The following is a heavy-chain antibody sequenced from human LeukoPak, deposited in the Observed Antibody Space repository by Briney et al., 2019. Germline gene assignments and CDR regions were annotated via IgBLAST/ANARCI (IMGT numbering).Heavy chain of an antibody. CDR1: GGSISSYY. Sequence: TSETLSLTCTVSGGSISSYYWSWTRRPPGRGWGGFGFFCYMGSTNYNPSLKSRVTISVDTSKNQFSLKLSSVTAADTAVYYCARLATLGYCSGGSCLNWFDPWGQGTLVTVSS. CDR2: FCYMGST. J-gene: IGHJ5*02. V-gene: IGHV4-59*08. CDR3: ARLATLGYCSGGSCLNWFDP. D-gene: IGHD2-15*01.